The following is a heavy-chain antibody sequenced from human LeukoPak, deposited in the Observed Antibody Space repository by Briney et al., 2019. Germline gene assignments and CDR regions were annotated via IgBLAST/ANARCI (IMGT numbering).Heavy chain of an antibody. CDR2: FDPEDGET. J-gene: IGHJ4*02. V-gene: IGHV1-24*01. CDR1: GYTLTELS. Sequence: ASVKVSCKVSGYTLTELSMHWVRQAPGKGLEWMGGFDPEDGETIYAQKFPGRVTITEDTSTDTAYMERSSLRSEDTAVYYCATILYSGSYYSFDYWGQGTLVTVSS. D-gene: IGHD1-26*01. CDR3: ATILYSGSYYSFDY.